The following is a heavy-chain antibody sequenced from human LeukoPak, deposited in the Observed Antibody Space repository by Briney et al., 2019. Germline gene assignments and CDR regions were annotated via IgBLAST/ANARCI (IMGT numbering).Heavy chain of an antibody. CDR1: GFTFSSYW. Sequence: GGSLRLSCAVSGFTFSSYWMHWVRHAPGKGLVWVSRINRDGSSTSYADSVKRRFTISRDNTKNTLHLQMNSLRAEDTAVYYCAGGGYTYGLYWGQGDLVTVSS. D-gene: IGHD5-18*01. J-gene: IGHJ4*02. CDR3: AGGGYTYGLY. CDR2: INRDGSST. V-gene: IGHV3-74*01.